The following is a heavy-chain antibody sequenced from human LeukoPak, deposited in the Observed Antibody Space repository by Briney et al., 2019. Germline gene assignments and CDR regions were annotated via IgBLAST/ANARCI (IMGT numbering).Heavy chain of an antibody. Sequence: GASVKVSCKASGYTFSSYAISWVRQAPGQGLEWMGGIIPIFGTANYAQKFQGRVTITADESTSTAYMELSSLRSEDTAVYYCARERLGSPYFDYWGQGTLVTVSS. CDR2: IIPIFGTA. CDR1: GYTFSSYA. V-gene: IGHV1-69*13. D-gene: IGHD6-13*01. CDR3: ARERLGSPYFDY. J-gene: IGHJ4*02.